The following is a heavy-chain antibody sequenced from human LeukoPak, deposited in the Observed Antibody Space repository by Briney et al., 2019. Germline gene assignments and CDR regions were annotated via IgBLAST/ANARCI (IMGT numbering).Heavy chain of an antibody. CDR3: ARQGGSSSPYYYYYMDV. J-gene: IGHJ6*03. CDR1: GGSISSYY. CDR2: INYSGNT. Sequence: SETLSLTCTVSGGSISSYYWSWIRQPPGKGLEWIGYINYSGNTYYNPSLKSRVSISVDTSKNQFSLKLSSVTAADTAVYYCARQGGSSSPYYYYYMDVWGKGTTVTVSS. D-gene: IGHD6-13*01. V-gene: IGHV4-59*08.